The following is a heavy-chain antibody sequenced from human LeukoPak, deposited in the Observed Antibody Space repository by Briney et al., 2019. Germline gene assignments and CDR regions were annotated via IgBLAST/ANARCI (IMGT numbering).Heavy chain of an antibody. D-gene: IGHD2-2*02. CDR2: INPNSGGT. Sequence: AXVXXXXXAXGYTFTGYYTXWVRQAPGQGLXXMGWINPNSGGTNYAQKFQGRVTMTRDTSISTAYMELSRLRSDDTAVYYCAREGSTSCYTDWGQGTLVTVSS. CDR3: AREGSTSCYTD. V-gene: IGHV1-2*02. J-gene: IGHJ4*02. CDR1: GYTFTGYY.